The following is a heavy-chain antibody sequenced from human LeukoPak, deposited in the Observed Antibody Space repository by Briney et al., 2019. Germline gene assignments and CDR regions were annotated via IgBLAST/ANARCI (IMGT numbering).Heavy chain of an antibody. V-gene: IGHV4-59*01. CDR1: GGSLSSYY. D-gene: IGHD6-13*01. CDR3: ASRGYSSSLYWYYMDV. CDR2: IYYSGST. J-gene: IGHJ6*03. Sequence: SETLSLTCTVSGGSLSSYYWSWIRQPPGKGLEWIGYIYYSGSTNYNPSLKSRVTISVDPSKNQFSLKLISVTAAETAVYYCASRGYSSSLYWYYMDVWGKGTTVTISS.